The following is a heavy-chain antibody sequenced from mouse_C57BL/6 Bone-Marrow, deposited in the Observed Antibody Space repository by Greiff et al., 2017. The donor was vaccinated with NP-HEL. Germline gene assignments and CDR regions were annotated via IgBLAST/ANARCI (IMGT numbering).Heavy chain of an antibody. CDR2: ISDGGSYT. V-gene: IGHV5-4*01. CDR1: GFTFSSYA. Sequence: EVKLMESGGGLVKPGGSLKLSCAASGFTFSSYAMSWVRQTPEKRLEWVATISDGGSYTYYPDNVKGRFTISRDNAKNNLYLQMSHLKSEDTAMYYCARDGLRGFAYWGQGTLVTVSA. CDR3: ARDGLRGFAY. J-gene: IGHJ3*01.